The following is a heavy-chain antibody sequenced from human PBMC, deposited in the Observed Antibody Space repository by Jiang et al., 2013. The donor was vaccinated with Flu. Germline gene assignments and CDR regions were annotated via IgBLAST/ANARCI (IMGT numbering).Heavy chain of an antibody. CDR2: ISGSGGST. D-gene: IGHD3-10*01. Sequence: VQLLESGGGLVQPGGSLRLSCAASGFTFSSYAMSWVRQAPGKGLEWVSTISGSGGSTYYADSVKGRFTISRDNSKNTQYLQMNSLRAEDTAVYYCAKTKPAARRGIIIKPHWFDPWGQGTLVTVSS. CDR1: GFTFSSYA. J-gene: IGHJ5*02. CDR3: AKTKPAARRGIIIKPHWFDP. V-gene: IGHV3-23*01.